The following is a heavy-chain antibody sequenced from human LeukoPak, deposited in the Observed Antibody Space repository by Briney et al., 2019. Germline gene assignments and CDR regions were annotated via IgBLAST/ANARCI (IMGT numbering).Heavy chain of an antibody. V-gene: IGHV3-7*01. J-gene: IGHJ2*01. CDR3: ARWGLYSRSSYWYIGL. CDR2: IKQDGSEK. CDR1: GFTFSSHW. D-gene: IGHD6-6*01. Sequence: GGSLRLSCAASGFTFSSHWMSWVRQAPGKGLEWVANIKQDGSEKYFVESVKGRFTISRDNAKNSLYLQMNSLRAEDTAVYYCARWGLYSRSSYWYIGLWGRGTLVTVSS.